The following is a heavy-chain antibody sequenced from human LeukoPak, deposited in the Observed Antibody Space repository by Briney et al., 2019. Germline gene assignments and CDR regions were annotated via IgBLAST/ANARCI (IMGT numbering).Heavy chain of an antibody. Sequence: SETLSLTCAVYGGSFSGYYWSWIRQPPGKGLEWIGEINHSGSTNYNPSLKSRVTISVDTSKNQFSLKLSSVTAADTAVYYCARGLAGPIDYWGQGTLVTVSS. V-gene: IGHV4-34*01. CDR2: INHSGST. J-gene: IGHJ4*02. D-gene: IGHD6-25*01. CDR1: GGSFSGYY. CDR3: ARGLAGPIDY.